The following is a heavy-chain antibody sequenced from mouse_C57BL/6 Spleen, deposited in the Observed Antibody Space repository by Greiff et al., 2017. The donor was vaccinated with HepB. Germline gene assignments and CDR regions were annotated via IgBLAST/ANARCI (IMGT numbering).Heavy chain of an antibody. CDR3: ASLYGYDAGYAMDY. J-gene: IGHJ4*01. CDR2: IYPGDGDT. CDR1: GYAFSSSW. V-gene: IGHV1-82*01. Sequence: QVQLQQSGPELVKPGASVKISCKASGYAFSSSWMNWVKQWPGKGLEWIGRIYPGDGDTNYNGKFKGKATLTADKSSSTAYMQLSSLTSEDSAVYFCASLYGYDAGYAMDYWGQGTSVTVSS. D-gene: IGHD2-2*01.